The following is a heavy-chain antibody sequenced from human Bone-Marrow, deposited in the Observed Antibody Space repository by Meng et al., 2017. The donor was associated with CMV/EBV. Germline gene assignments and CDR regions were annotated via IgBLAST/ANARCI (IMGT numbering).Heavy chain of an antibody. CDR1: GYTFTNYE. D-gene: IGHD2-15*01. V-gene: IGHV1-8*01. CDR2: MNPNSGNT. CDR3: VVVAATWGY. J-gene: IGHJ4*02. Sequence: ASVKVSCKASGYTFTNYEINWVRQATGQGVEWMGWMNPNSGNTGYAQKFQGRVTMTRNTSISTAYMELSSLRSEDTAVYYCVVVAATWGYWGQGPRVTCFS.